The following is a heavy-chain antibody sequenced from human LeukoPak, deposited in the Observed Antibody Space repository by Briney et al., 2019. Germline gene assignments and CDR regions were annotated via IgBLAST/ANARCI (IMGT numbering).Heavy chain of an antibody. CDR2: ISSSGSTI. V-gene: IGHV3-48*03. Sequence: GGSVRLSCAASGFTFSNYEMNWVRQAPGKGLEWVSYISSSGSTIYYADSVKGRFTISRDNAKNSLYLQMNSLRAEDTAVYYCARRGRAFDYWGQGTLVTVSS. CDR3: ARRGRAFDY. J-gene: IGHJ4*02. CDR1: GFTFSNYE.